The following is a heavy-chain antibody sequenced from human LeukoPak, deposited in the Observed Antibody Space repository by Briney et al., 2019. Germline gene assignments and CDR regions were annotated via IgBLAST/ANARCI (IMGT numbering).Heavy chain of an antibody. J-gene: IGHJ4*02. CDR1: GFTFSSYW. D-gene: IGHD1-26*01. V-gene: IGHV3-7*01. CDR2: MNIDGSEK. Sequence: PGRSLRLSCAASGFTFSSYWMGWVRQAPGKRLEWVANMNIDGSEKYYADSAKGRFTISRDNARNSVYLQMNSLRVEDTAVYHCARDPVEWELLPDYWGQGTLVTVSS. CDR3: ARDPVEWELLPDY.